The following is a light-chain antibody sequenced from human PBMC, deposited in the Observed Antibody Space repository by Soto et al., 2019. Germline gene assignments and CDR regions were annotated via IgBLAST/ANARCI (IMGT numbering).Light chain of an antibody. Sequence: QSVLTQPPSLSATPGQEVTISCSGSGSNVGYNSVSWYQQLPGTAPKLLIYDNYKRPSGIPARFSGSKSGTSASLGITGLQTGDGADYYCGAWDDSLTAYVFGSGTMV. J-gene: IGLJ1*01. CDR1: GSNVGYNS. CDR3: GAWDDSLTAYV. CDR2: DNY. V-gene: IGLV1-51*01.